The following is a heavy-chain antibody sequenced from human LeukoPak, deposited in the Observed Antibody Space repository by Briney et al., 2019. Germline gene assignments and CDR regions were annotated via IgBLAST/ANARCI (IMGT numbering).Heavy chain of an antibody. CDR1: GFTFSSYA. V-gene: IGHV3-23*01. CDR2: VSVSGGST. J-gene: IGHJ6*03. CDR3: AKDILDIVVVPAAIQGLDYYYYMDV. Sequence: GGSLRLSCAASGFTFSSYALSWVRQAPGKGRVGVSAVSVSGGSTYFADSVKGRFTISRDNSKNTLYLQMNSLRAEDTAVYYCAKDILDIVVVPAAIQGLDYYYYMDVWGKGTTVTVSS. D-gene: IGHD2-2*02.